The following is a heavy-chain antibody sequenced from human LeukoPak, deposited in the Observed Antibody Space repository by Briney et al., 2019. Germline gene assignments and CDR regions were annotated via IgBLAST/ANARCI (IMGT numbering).Heavy chain of an antibody. D-gene: IGHD3/OR15-3a*01. CDR2: FDPEDGKT. J-gene: IGHJ4*02. CDR1: GNTLTEFS. CDR3: ATAGDDVDSVMIWDF. Sequence: ASVKVSCKLSGNTLTEFSMHWVRQAPGKGLEWMGGFDPEDGKTIYAQKFQGRVTMTEDTSTDTAYMKLSSLRSEDTAVYYCATAGDDVDSVMIWDFWGQGTLVTVSS. V-gene: IGHV1-24*01.